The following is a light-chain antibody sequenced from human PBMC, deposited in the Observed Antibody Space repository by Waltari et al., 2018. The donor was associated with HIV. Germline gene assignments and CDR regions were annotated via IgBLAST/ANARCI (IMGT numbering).Light chain of an antibody. CDR1: QSVTSDY. CDR3: QQYGTSTYT. J-gene: IGKJ2*01. V-gene: IGKV3-20*01. CDR2: GAS. Sequence: EIVLTQSPGTLSLSPGERATLSCRASQSVTSDYLAWYQQKPGQAPRLLIYGASNRATGIPDRFSGGGSGSDFTLTINRLEPEDFAVYYCQQYGTSTYTFGQGTKLDIK.